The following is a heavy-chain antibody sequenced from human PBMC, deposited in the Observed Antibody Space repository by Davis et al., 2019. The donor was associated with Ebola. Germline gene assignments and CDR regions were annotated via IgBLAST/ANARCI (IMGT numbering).Heavy chain of an antibody. CDR3: ARGNGSGSYYNGWGDDAFDI. V-gene: IGHV4-61*01. Sequence: PSETLSLTCTVSGGSISSGSYYWSWIRQPPGKGLEWIGYIYYSGSTNYNPSLKSRVTISVDTSKNQFSLKLSSVTAADTAVYYCARGNGSGSYYNGWGDDAFDIWGQGTMVTVSS. J-gene: IGHJ3*02. D-gene: IGHD3-10*01. CDR2: IYYSGST. CDR1: GGSISSGSYY.